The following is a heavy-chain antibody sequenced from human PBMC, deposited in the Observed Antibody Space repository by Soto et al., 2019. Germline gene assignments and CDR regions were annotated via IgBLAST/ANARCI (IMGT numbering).Heavy chain of an antibody. CDR1: GGTFSSYA. D-gene: IGHD6-13*01. CDR3: ASRAQYSSSWYRGFDY. V-gene: IGHV1-69*12. Sequence: QVQLVQSGAEVKKPGSSVKVSCKASGGTFSSYAITWVRQAPGQGLEWMGGIIPIFGTANYAQKFQGRVTITADESTSTAYMELSSLRSEDTAGYYCASRAQYSSSWYRGFDYWGQGTLVTVSS. J-gene: IGHJ4*02. CDR2: IIPIFGTA.